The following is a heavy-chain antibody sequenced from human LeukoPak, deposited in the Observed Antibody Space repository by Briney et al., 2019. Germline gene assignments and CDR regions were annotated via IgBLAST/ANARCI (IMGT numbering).Heavy chain of an antibody. J-gene: IGHJ6*03. CDR2: ISSSSSYI. V-gene: IGHV3-21*01. D-gene: IGHD6-19*01. CDR1: GFTFSSYS. CDR3: ARGSDRGLSGWDDPNKDMDV. Sequence: NPGGSLRLSCAASGFTFSSYSMNWVRQAPGKGLEWVSFISSSSSYIYYADSVKGRFTISRDNAKNSLYLQMNSLRAEDTAVYYCARGSDRGLSGWDDPNKDMDVWGKGTTVTVSS.